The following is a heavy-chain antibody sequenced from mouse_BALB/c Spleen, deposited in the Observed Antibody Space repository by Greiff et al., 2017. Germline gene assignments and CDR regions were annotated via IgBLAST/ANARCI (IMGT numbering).Heavy chain of an antibody. V-gene: IGHV5-6*01. J-gene: IGHJ2*01. Sequence: EVKLVESGGDLVKPGGSLKLSCAASGFTFSSYGMSWVRQTPDKRLEWVATISSGGSYTYYPDSVKGRFTISRDNAKNTLYLQMSSLKSEDTAMYYCARHGGKNYGYDVFFDYWGQGTTLTVSS. CDR2: ISSGGSYT. CDR1: GFTFSSYG. CDR3: ARHGGKNYGYDVFFDY. D-gene: IGHD2-2*01.